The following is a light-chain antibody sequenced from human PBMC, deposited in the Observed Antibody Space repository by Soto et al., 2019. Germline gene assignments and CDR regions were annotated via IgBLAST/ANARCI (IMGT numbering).Light chain of an antibody. CDR1: SSDVGGYKF. CDR3: SSYGGSNNLV. J-gene: IGLJ2*01. Sequence: QPVLTQPPSASGSPGQSVTISCTGTSSDVGGYKFVSWYQQHPGKAPKLIIYEVIKRPSGVPDRFSGSKSGNTASLTVSGLQAEDEGDYYCSSYGGSNNLVFGGGTKLTVL. CDR2: EVI. V-gene: IGLV2-8*01.